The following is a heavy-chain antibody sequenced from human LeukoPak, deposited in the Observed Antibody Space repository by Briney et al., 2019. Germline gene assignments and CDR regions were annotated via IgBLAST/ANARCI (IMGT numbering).Heavy chain of an antibody. V-gene: IGHV3-9*01. J-gene: IGHJ4*02. CDR2: ISWNSGSI. Sequence: GGSLRLSCAASGFTFDDYAMPWVRQAPGKGLEWVSGISWNSGSIAYADSVEGRFTISRDNAKNSLYLQMNSLRAEDTALYYCAKGLRLGELSPPFDYWGRGTLVTVSS. D-gene: IGHD3-16*02. CDR1: GFTFDDYA. CDR3: AKGLRLGELSPPFDY.